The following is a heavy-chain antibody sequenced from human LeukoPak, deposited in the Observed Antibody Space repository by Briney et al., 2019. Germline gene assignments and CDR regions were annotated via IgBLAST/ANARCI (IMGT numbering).Heavy chain of an antibody. CDR3: AKGTGDMGYYFDY. CDR2: IRVNDET. V-gene: IGHV3-23*01. Sequence: LTGGSLRLSCAASGFTFSIYAINWGRQAPGKGLEWVSGIRVNDETYYADSVKGRFTISRDNSENTLYLQLGGLRAEDTAVYYCAKGTGDMGYYFDYWGQGTLVTVSS. J-gene: IGHJ4*02. CDR1: GFTFSIYA. D-gene: IGHD7-27*01.